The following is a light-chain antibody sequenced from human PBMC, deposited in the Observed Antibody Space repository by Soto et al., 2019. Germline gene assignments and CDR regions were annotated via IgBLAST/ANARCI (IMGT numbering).Light chain of an antibody. CDR3: QQYNSYPFT. CDR1: QSISSW. J-gene: IGKJ3*01. Sequence: DIQMTQSPSTLSASVADTVTITCRASQSISSWLAWYQQKPGEAPNLLIYKASDLESGVPSRFSGSGFGTEFTLTISSLQSDDFATYYCQQYNSYPFTFGPGTKVDFK. CDR2: KAS. V-gene: IGKV1-5*03.